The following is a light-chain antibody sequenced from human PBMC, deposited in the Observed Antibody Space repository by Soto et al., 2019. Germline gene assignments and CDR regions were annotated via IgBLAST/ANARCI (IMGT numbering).Light chain of an antibody. Sequence: EIVLTQSPGTLSLSPGERATLSCRASQSVSSNYLAWYQQKPGQAPRLLIYGASSRATGIPDRFSGSGSGTDFTLTIPRLEPEDFAVYYCQQYGSSPYTFGQGTKLEIK. V-gene: IGKV3-20*01. CDR3: QQYGSSPYT. J-gene: IGKJ2*01. CDR2: GAS. CDR1: QSVSSNY.